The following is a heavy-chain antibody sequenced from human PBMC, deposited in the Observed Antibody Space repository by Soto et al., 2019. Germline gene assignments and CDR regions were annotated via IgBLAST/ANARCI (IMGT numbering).Heavy chain of an antibody. J-gene: IGHJ6*02. CDR2: IWYDGSNK. Sequence: PGGSLRLSCAASGFTFSSYGMHWVRQAPGKGLEWVAVIWYDGSNKYYADSVKGRFTISRDNSKNTLYLQMNSLRAEDTAVYYCARGLSRTNGMDVWGQGTTVTVSS. CDR1: GFTFSSYG. CDR3: ARGLSRTNGMDV. V-gene: IGHV3-33*01. D-gene: IGHD1-7*01.